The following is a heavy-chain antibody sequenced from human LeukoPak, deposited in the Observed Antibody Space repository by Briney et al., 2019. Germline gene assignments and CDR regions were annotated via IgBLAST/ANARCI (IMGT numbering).Heavy chain of an antibody. V-gene: IGHV1-18*01. J-gene: IGHJ4*02. CDR1: GYTFTSYG. CDR2: ISAYNGNT. Sequence: ASLKVSCMASGYTFTSYGISWVRQAPGQGLEWMGWISAYNGNTNYAQKLQGRVTMTTDTSTSTAYMELRSLRSDDTAVYYCARLAVAGTDVDYWGQGTLVTVSS. CDR3: ARLAVAGTDVDY. D-gene: IGHD6-19*01.